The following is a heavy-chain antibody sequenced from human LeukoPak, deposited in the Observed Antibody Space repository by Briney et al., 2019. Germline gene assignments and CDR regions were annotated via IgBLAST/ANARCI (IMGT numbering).Heavy chain of an antibody. Sequence: RASVKVSCKASGGTFSSYAISWVRQAPGQGLEWMGGIIPIFGTANYAQKFQGRVTITADESTSTAYMELSSLRSEDTAVYYCARLIHYCSSTSCRRIIYNWFDPWGQGTLVTVSS. CDR2: IIPIFGTA. V-gene: IGHV1-69*13. J-gene: IGHJ5*02. D-gene: IGHD2-2*01. CDR1: GGTFSSYA. CDR3: ARLIHYCSSTSCRRIIYNWFDP.